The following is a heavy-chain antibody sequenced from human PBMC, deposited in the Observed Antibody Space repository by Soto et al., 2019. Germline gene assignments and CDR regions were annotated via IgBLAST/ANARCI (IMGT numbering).Heavy chain of an antibody. J-gene: IGHJ4*02. CDR3: AKDGRGSGSYYNIFGY. CDR2: IYSTGTT. CDR1: GFTVGNNY. Sequence: EVQLVESGGGLIQPGGSLKLSCAASGFTVGNNYMSWVRQAPGKGLEWVSLIYSTGTTKYADSVKGRFTVSRDNAKNTLYLQMNSLRAEDRAVYYCAKDGRGSGSYYNIFGYWGQGTLVTVSS. D-gene: IGHD3-10*01. V-gene: IGHV3-53*01.